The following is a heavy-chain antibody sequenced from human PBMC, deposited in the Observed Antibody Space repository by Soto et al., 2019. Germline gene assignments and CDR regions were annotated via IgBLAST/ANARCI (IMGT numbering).Heavy chain of an antibody. CDR2: INHSEST. Sequence: AETLSLTCAVYGGSFSGYYWSWILQRPGKGLEWIGEINHSESTNYNPSLKSRVTISVDTSKNQFSLKLSSVTAADTAVYYCARSVGATRCYYYYGMDVWGQGTTVTVS. V-gene: IGHV4-34*01. CDR1: GGSFSGYY. CDR3: ARSVGATRCYYYYGMDV. D-gene: IGHD1-26*01. J-gene: IGHJ6*02.